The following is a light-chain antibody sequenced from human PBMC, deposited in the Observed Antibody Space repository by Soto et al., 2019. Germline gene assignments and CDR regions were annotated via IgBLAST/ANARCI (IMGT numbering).Light chain of an antibody. CDR1: QSIGTW. CDR3: QQYNSYPLT. Sequence: DIQMTQSPSTLSASVGDRVTITCRASQSIGTWLAWYQPRPGKAPKLLIYDASTLEGGVPSRFSGSGSGTELTLTISSLQPDDLATYYCQQYNSYPLTFGGGTKVEIK. J-gene: IGKJ4*01. V-gene: IGKV1-5*01. CDR2: DAS.